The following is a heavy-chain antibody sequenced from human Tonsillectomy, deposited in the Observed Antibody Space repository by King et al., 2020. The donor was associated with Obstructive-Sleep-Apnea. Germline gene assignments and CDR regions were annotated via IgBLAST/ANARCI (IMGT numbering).Heavy chain of an antibody. D-gene: IGHD3-22*01. Sequence: VQLQESGPRLVKPSETLSLTCTVSDGSISSYYWNWIRQPPGKGLEWIGYIYYSGSTNYNPSLKSRVTISVDTSKNQLSLKLTSVTAAGTAVYYCARGRDLYYDSSGIDYWGQGTLVTVSS. CDR1: DGSISSYY. V-gene: IGHV4-59*01. CDR3: ARGRDLYYDSSGIDY. J-gene: IGHJ4*02. CDR2: IYYSGST.